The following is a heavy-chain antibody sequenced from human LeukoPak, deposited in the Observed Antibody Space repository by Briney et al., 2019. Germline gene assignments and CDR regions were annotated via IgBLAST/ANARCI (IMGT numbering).Heavy chain of an antibody. CDR3: ARVWDTNFDY. Sequence: SETLSLTCTVSGGSMSPYFWSWLRQPAGKGLDWIGRIYPSGNTNYYPSLKSRVTMSVDTSKNQFSLMLSSVTAADTAVYYCARVWDTNFDYWGQGTLVTVSS. J-gene: IGHJ4*02. D-gene: IGHD1-26*01. CDR1: GGSMSPYF. V-gene: IGHV4-4*07. CDR2: IYPSGNT.